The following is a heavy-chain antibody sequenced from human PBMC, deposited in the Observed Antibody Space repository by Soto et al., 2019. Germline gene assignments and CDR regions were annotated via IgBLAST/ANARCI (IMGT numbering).Heavy chain of an antibody. CDR1: GGSFNTHV. CDR2: IIPVFAKT. CDR3: SSGVREYSEAPPHF. V-gene: IGHV1-69*01. J-gene: IGHJ1*01. D-gene: IGHD3-10*01. Sequence: QVQLVQSGAEVKKPGSSVRVSCKAFGGSFNTHVINWVRQAPGQGLEWVGLIIPVFAKTKHAQHFEGRVTMGADASTTTAFLEVSSLTSDDTAVYYCSSGVREYSEAPPHFWGQGTLVRVSS.